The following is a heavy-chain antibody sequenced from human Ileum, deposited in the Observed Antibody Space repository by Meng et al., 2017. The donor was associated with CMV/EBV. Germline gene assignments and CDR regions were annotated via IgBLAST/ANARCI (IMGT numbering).Heavy chain of an antibody. J-gene: IGHJ4*02. Sequence: QGQLQASGPGLVKPSQTLSLTCPVSGASISSSDYYWSWIRQPPGKGLEWIGYIHYSGSTYYNPSLKSRVTISEDTSKNQFSLKLSSVTAADTAVYYCARVGAMVRGPHFDYWGQGTLVTVSS. V-gene: IGHV4-30-4*08. D-gene: IGHD3-10*01. CDR1: GASISSSDYY. CDR2: IHYSGST. CDR3: ARVGAMVRGPHFDY.